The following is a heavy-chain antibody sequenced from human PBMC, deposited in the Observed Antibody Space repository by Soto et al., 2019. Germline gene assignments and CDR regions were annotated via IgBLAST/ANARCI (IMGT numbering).Heavy chain of an antibody. J-gene: IGHJ6*02. Sequence: SQTLSLTCAISGDSVASNSAAWNWIRQSPSRGLEWLGRTYYRSKWYTDYAESVKSRITINPDTSKNQVSLQLKFVTPEDTAVYYCTNGATSGRSVNYYYGIDVWGQGTTVTVSS. CDR1: GDSVASNSAA. CDR2: TYYRSKWYT. D-gene: IGHD3-3*01. V-gene: IGHV6-1*01. CDR3: TNGATSGRSVNYYYGIDV.